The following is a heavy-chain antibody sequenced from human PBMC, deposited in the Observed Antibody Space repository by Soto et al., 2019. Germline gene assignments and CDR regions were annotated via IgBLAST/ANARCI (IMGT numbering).Heavy chain of an antibody. CDR2: IYRTGST. J-gene: IGHJ4*02. Sequence: SETLSLTCAVSGGSFTSNNWWTWVRQPPGQGPEWIGEIYRTGSTNYNPSLKSRVTISLDKSENQFSLKVTSLTAADTAVYYCASRDPGTSVDYWGQGTLVTVSS. CDR3: ASRDPGTSVDY. D-gene: IGHD1-7*01. CDR1: GGSFTSNNW. V-gene: IGHV4-4*02.